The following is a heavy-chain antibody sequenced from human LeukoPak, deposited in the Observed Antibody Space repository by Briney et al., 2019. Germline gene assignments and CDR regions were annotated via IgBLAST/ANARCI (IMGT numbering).Heavy chain of an antibody. CDR2: ISGSGGST. CDR1: GFTFSSYA. Sequence: PGGSLRLSCAASGFTFSSYAMSWVRQAPGKGLEWVSAISGSGGSTYYADSVKGRFTISRDNAKNSLYLQMNSLRAEDTAVYYCARGYDFWSGYYVLNWGQGTLVTVSS. D-gene: IGHD3-3*01. V-gene: IGHV3-23*01. CDR3: ARGYDFWSGYYVLN. J-gene: IGHJ4*02.